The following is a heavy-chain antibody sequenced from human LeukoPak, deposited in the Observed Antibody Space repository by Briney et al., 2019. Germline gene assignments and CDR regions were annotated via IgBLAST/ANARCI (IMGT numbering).Heavy chain of an antibody. D-gene: IGHD5-12*01. CDR2: IYSGGST. CDR3: ARAERGSLQTLDY. CDR1: GFTVSSNY. V-gene: IGHV3-53*01. Sequence: GGSLRLSCAASGFTVSSNYMSWVRQAPGKGLEWVSVIYSGGSTYYADSVKGRFTISRDNSKNTLYLQMNSLRAEDTAVYYCARAERGSLQTLDYWGQGTLVTVSS. J-gene: IGHJ4*02.